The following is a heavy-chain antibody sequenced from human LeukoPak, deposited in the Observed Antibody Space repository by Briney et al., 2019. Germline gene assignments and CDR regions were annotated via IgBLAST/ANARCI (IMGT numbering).Heavy chain of an antibody. V-gene: IGHV4-59*01. CDR1: GVSLSTYY. J-gene: IGHJ4*02. Sequence: SETLSLTCTVSGVSLSTYYWNWIRQPPGKGLEWIGYIYHSGSTNYNPSLQSRVTISVDTSKNQFSLKLSSVTAADTAVYYCARIEDYGGNSVNYWGQGTLVTVSS. D-gene: IGHD4-23*01. CDR3: ARIEDYGGNSVNY. CDR2: IYHSGST.